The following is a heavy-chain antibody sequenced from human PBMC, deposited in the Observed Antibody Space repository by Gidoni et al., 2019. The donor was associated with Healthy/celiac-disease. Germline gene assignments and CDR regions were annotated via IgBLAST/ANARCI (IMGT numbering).Heavy chain of an antibody. CDR1: GYTFTGYY. J-gene: IGHJ6*02. D-gene: IGHD2-15*01. CDR2: INPNRGGT. Sequence: QVQLVQSGAEVKKPGASVKVSCKASGYTFTGYYMQWVRQAPGQGLEGMGWINPNRGGTNYAQKFQGRVTMTRDTSISTAYMELSRLRSDDTAVYYCAREDIVVVGPYYYYGMDVWGQGTTVTVSS. V-gene: IGHV1-2*02. CDR3: AREDIVVVGPYYYYGMDV.